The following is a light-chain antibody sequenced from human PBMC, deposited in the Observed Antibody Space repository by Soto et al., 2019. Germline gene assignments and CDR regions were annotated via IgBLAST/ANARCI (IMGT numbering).Light chain of an antibody. V-gene: IGKV1-5*01. J-gene: IGKJ1*01. CDR2: DAS. CDR1: ESVSKW. CDR3: QQDNSYSWT. Sequence: DIQMTQSPSFLSASVGDKVTITCRATESVSKWLAWYQEKPGNPPRPLIYDASTLESGVPSRFSGSGSGTEVTLTISSLQADDFAIYYCQQDNSYSWTFGQGTKVEMK.